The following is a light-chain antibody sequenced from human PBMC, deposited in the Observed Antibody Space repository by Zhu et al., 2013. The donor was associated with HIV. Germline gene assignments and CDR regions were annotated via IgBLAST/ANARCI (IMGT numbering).Light chain of an antibody. J-gene: IGLJ1*01. V-gene: IGLV2-14*01. CDR3: SSYTSSNTLLYV. Sequence: QSALTQPASVSASPGQSITISCTGTSSDLGTYNYVSWYQQHPGKAPKLMISEVSNRPSGVSNRFSGSKSGNTASLTISGLQAEDEADYYCSSYTSSNTLLYVFGTGTKVTVL. CDR2: EVS. CDR1: SSDLGTYNY.